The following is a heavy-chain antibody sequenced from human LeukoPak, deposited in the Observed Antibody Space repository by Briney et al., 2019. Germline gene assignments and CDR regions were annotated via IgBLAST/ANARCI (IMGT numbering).Heavy chain of an antibody. Sequence: PGRSLRLSCAASGFTFSSYGIHWVRQAPGKGLEWVAVISYDGSNKYYADSVKGRFTISRDNSKNTLYLQMNSLRAEDTAVYYCAKDHMDTANYPRLYYYYGMDVWGQGTTVTVSS. J-gene: IGHJ6*02. D-gene: IGHD5-18*01. CDR3: AKDHMDTANYPRLYYYYGMDV. V-gene: IGHV3-30*18. CDR1: GFTFSSYG. CDR2: ISYDGSNK.